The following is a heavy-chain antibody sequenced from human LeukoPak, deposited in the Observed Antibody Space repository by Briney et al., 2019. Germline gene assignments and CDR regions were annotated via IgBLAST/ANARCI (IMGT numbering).Heavy chain of an antibody. V-gene: IGHV3-7*01. CDR2: IREDGSEK. CDR1: GFTFSSSW. CDR3: ARKKWELGKYFDY. Sequence: PGGSLRLSCVASGFTFSSSWMTWVRQAPGKGLEWVASIREDGSEKTSVDSVKGRFTISRDNAKNSLYLQMDSLRAEDTAVYYCARKKWELGKYFDYWGQGTLVTVSS. J-gene: IGHJ4*02. D-gene: IGHD1-26*01.